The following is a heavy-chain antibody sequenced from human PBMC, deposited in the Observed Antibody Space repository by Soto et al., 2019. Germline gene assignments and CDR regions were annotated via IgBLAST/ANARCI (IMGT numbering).Heavy chain of an antibody. Sequence: QVQLVESGGGVVQPGRSLRLSCAASGFTFSSYGMHWVRQAPGKGLEWVAVISYDGSNKYYADSVKGRFTISRDNSKNTLYLQMNSLRAEDTAVYYCANFHYGSGSPGYWGQGTLVTVSS. CDR2: ISYDGSNK. CDR1: GFTFSSYG. CDR3: ANFHYGSGSPGY. J-gene: IGHJ4*02. V-gene: IGHV3-30*18. D-gene: IGHD3-10*01.